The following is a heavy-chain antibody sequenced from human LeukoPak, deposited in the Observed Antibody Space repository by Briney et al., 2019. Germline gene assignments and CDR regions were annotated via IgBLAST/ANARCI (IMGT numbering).Heavy chain of an antibody. CDR3: AKDHYWSIDY. Sequence: GGSLRLSCAASGFDFSSNWMHWVRHAPGQGLVWVSRIKGDGISTNYADSVKGRFTISRDIAKNTLHLQMNSLRAEDTGVYYCAKDHYWSIDYWGRGTLVTVSS. CDR1: GFDFSSNW. D-gene: IGHD3-3*01. CDR2: IKGDGIST. V-gene: IGHV3-74*01. J-gene: IGHJ4*02.